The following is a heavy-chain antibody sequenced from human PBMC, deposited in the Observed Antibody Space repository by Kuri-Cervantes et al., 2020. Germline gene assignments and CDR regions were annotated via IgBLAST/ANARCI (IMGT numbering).Heavy chain of an antibody. CDR2: IWYDGTNK. Sequence: GGSLRLSCAASGFTFSSYGMHRVRQAPGKGLEWVAIIWYDGTNKYYADSVKGRFTVSRDNSKDTLYLQMNSLKTEDTAVYYCTRDRSVLFFGVPNDYWGQGTLVTVSS. CDR3: TRDRSVLFFGVPNDY. D-gene: IGHD3-3*01. V-gene: IGHV3-33*01. J-gene: IGHJ4*02. CDR1: GFTFSSYG.